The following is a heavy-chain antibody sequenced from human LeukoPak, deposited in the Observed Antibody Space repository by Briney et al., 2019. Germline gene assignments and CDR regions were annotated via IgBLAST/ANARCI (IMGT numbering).Heavy chain of an antibody. V-gene: IGHV1-8*01. D-gene: IGHD3-3*01. J-gene: IGHJ6*03. CDR1: GYTFTSYD. Sequence: VASVTVSCKASGYTFTSYDINWVRQAPGQGLEWMGWMNPNSGNTDYAQKFQGRVTMTRNTSISTAYMELSSLRSEDTAVYYCARGRTSYYDFWSGYLPDYYYYYMDVWGKGTTVTVSS. CDR3: ARGRTSYYDFWSGYLPDYYYYYMDV. CDR2: MNPNSGNT.